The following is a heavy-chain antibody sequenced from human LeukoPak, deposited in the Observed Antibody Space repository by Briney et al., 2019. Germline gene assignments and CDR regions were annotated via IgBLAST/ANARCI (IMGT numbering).Heavy chain of an antibody. D-gene: IGHD1-26*01. CDR1: GFTFSNFG. Sequence: GRSLRLSCAASGFTFSNFGIHWVRQAPGKGLEWVTLLSYDGRDKYYADSVKGRFTISRDNSKNTLYLQMNSLRAEDTAVYYCAKALFSGSYARNYFDYWGQGTLVTVSS. J-gene: IGHJ4*02. CDR2: LSYDGRDK. V-gene: IGHV3-30*18. CDR3: AKALFSGSYARNYFDY.